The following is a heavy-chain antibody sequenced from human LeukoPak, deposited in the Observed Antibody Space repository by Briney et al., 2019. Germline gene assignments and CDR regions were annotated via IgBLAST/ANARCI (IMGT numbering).Heavy chain of an antibody. CDR2: IYHSGST. J-gene: IGHJ5*02. CDR3: ARGPPPHYDFWSGYYRTYNWFDP. Sequence: SETLSLTCAVSGVSISSSNWWSWVRQPPGKGLEWIGEIYHSGSTNYNPSLKSRVTISVDKSKNQFSLKLSSVTAADTAVYYCARGPPPHYDFWSGYYRTYNWFDPWGQGTLVTVSS. CDR1: GVSISSSNW. V-gene: IGHV4-4*02. D-gene: IGHD3-3*01.